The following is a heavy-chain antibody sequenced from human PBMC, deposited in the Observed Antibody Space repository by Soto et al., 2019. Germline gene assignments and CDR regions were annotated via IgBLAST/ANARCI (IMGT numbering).Heavy chain of an antibody. V-gene: IGHV4-31*03. CDR3: ASPYCSSTSCWYDAFDI. Sequence: QVQLQESGPGLVKPSQTLSLTCTVSGGSISSGGYYWSWIRQHPGKGLEWIGYIYYSGSTYYNPSFKSRVTISVDTSKNQFSLKLSSVTAADTAVYYCASPYCSSTSCWYDAFDIWGQGTMVTVSS. CDR2: IYYSGST. CDR1: GGSISSGGYY. D-gene: IGHD2-2*01. J-gene: IGHJ3*02.